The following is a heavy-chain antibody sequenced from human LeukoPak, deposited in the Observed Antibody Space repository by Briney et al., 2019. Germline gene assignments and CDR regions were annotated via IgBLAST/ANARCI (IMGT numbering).Heavy chain of an antibody. CDR2: IYSGGST. CDR3: ARRYCSGGSCYGSAFDI. Sequence: QAGGSLRLSCAASGFTVSSNYMSWVRQAPGNGLEWVSVIYSGGSTYYADSVKGRFTISRDNSKNTLYLQMNSLRAEDTAVYYCARRYCSGGSCYGSAFDIWGQGTMVTVSS. J-gene: IGHJ3*02. V-gene: IGHV3-53*01. CDR1: GFTVSSNY. D-gene: IGHD2-15*01.